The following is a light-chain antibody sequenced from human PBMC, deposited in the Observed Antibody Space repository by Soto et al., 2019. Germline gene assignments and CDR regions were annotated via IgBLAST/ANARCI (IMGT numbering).Light chain of an antibody. CDR3: QQYNSYSFT. Sequence: DIQMTQAPSTLSASVGDRVTITCRASQSISSWLAWYQQKPGKAPKLLIYKASSLESGVPSRFSGSGSGTEFTLTISSLQPDDFATYYCQQYNSYSFTFGPGTKVXIK. V-gene: IGKV1-5*03. CDR1: QSISSW. J-gene: IGKJ3*01. CDR2: KAS.